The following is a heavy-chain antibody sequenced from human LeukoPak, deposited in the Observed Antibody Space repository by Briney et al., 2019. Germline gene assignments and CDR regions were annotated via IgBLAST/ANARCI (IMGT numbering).Heavy chain of an antibody. CDR2: ISSSSSYT. V-gene: IGHV3-11*05. J-gene: IGHJ3*02. CDR1: GFTFSDYY. Sequence: PGGSLRLSCAASGFTFSDYYMSWIRQARGKGLEWVSYISSSSSYTNYADSVKGRFTISRDNAKNSLCLQMNSLRAEDTAVYYCARGTTEWELPPMADNDAFDIWGQGTMVTVSS. CDR3: ARGTTEWELPPMADNDAFDI. D-gene: IGHD1-26*01.